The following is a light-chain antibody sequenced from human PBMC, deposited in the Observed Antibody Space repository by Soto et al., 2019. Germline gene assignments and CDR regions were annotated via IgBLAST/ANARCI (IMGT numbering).Light chain of an antibody. CDR2: DVS. J-gene: IGLJ3*02. CDR1: NSDIGRYNY. Sequence: QSALTQPASVSGTPGQSITVSCIGTNSDIGRYNYVSWYQQHPGRPPKLIIRDVSSRPSGVPDRFSGSKSGTSASLAISGLQSEDEADYYCAAWDDSLNGWVFGGGTKLTVL. V-gene: IGLV2-14*03. CDR3: AAWDDSLNGWV.